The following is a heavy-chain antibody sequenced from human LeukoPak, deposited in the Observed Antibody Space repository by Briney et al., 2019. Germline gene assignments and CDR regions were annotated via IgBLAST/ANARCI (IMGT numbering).Heavy chain of an antibody. V-gene: IGHV5-51*01. Sequence: GESLKISCKGSGYSFTSYWIGWVRLLPGKGLEWMGIIYPADPDTRYSPSFQGQVTISADKSLNTAYLQWNSLEASDTAMYYCVRTTVSTTYFDCWGQGSLVTVSS. J-gene: IGHJ4*02. CDR2: IYPADPDT. CDR1: GYSFTSYW. CDR3: VRTTVSTTYFDC. D-gene: IGHD4-17*01.